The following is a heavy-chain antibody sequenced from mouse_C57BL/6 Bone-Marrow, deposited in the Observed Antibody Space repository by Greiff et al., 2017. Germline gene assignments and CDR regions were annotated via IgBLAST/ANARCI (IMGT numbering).Heavy chain of an antibody. CDR3: ARLGPAWFAY. CDR2: IDPSDSYT. Sequence: QVQLKQPGAELVMPGASVKLSCKASGYTFTSYWMHWVKQRPGQGLEWIGEIDPSDSYTNYNQKFKGKSTFTVDKSSSTAYMQLSSLTSEDSAVYYCARLGPAWFAYWGQGTLVTVSA. J-gene: IGHJ3*01. D-gene: IGHD4-1*01. CDR1: GYTFTSYW. V-gene: IGHV1-69*01.